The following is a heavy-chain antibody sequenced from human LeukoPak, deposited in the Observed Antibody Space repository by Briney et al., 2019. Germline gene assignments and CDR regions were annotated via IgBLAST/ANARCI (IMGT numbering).Heavy chain of an antibody. Sequence: GASVKVSCKAPGYTFTSYDVNWVRQATGQGLEWMGWMNPNSGNTGYAQKFQGRVTMTRNTSISTAYMELSSLRSEDTAVYYCARDWDYDFWSGYYRSFGYWGQGTLVTVSS. CDR1: GYTFTSYD. D-gene: IGHD3-3*01. CDR3: ARDWDYDFWSGYYRSFGY. V-gene: IGHV1-8*01. J-gene: IGHJ4*02. CDR2: MNPNSGNT.